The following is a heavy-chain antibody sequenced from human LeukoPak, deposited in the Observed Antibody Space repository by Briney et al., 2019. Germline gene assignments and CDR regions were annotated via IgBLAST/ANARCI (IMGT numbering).Heavy chain of an antibody. CDR3: ARAGGGGYNYGLDY. J-gene: IGHJ4*02. D-gene: IGHD5-18*01. CDR2: ISSSGSFI. CDR1: TFTFSDYY. V-gene: IGHV3-11*04. Sequence: GGSLRLSCAASTFTFSDYYMSWIRQAPGKGLEWVSHISSSGSFIYYADSVNDRFTISRDNATNSLDLQMNSLRDVDTAIYYCARAGGGGYNYGLDYWGQGILVAVSS.